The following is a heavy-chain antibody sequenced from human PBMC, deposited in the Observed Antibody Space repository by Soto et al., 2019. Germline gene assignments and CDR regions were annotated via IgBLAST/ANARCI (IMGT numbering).Heavy chain of an antibody. CDR3: ASSEIVSAPFQH. J-gene: IGHJ1*01. CDR2: IIPIFGPA. V-gene: IGHV1-69*01. D-gene: IGHD2-21*02. Sequence: QVQLVQSGAEVKKPGSSVKVSCKASGGTFSSYAISWVRQAPGQVLEWMGGIIPIFGPANYAQKFQCRVTITASESTSPSYMALSSLRSEDTALYYWASSEIVSAPFQHWGQGTLVTFSS. CDR1: GGTFSSYA.